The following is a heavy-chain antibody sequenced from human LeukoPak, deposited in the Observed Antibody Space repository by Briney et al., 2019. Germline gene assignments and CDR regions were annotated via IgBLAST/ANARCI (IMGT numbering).Heavy chain of an antibody. CDR1: GFTFSSYA. CDR3: AKLYSSSWYYFDY. D-gene: IGHD6-13*01. Sequence: GGSLRLSCAASGFTFSSYAMSWVRQAPGKGLEWGSAISGSGGSTYYAGSVKGRFTISRDNAKNRLYMQRNSVRAEETAVYYCAKLYSSSWYYFDYWGQGTLVTVSS. CDR2: ISGSGGST. V-gene: IGHV3-23*01. J-gene: IGHJ4*02.